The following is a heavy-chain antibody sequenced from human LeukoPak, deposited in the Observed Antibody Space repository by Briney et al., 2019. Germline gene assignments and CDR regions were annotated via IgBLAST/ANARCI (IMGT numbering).Heavy chain of an antibody. D-gene: IGHD3-10*01. CDR1: GFTFSSYE. CDR2: ISSSGSTI. J-gene: IGHJ4*02. Sequence: SGGSLILSSAAPGFTFSSYEMNWVRQAPGKGLGRVSYISSSGSTIYCADSVKGRFTISRDNAKNSLYLQMSSLRAEDTAVYYCARSRGSGSYYTLDYWGQGTLVTVSS. CDR3: ARSRGSGSYYTLDY. V-gene: IGHV3-48*03.